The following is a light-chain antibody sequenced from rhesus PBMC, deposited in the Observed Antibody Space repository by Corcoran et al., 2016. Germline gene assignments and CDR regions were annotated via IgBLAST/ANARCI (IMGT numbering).Light chain of an antibody. CDR2: LFS. Sequence: DIVMTQTPLSLPVTPGEPASTSCRSSQSLLDSDGYTHLHWYLQKPGQSPQLLLYLFSNRASGVPDRYCGSGSGTDFTLKFSRVEAEDVGVYYCMQTLHAPLTFGGGTKVEIK. V-gene: IGKV2-78*01. J-gene: IGKJ4*01. CDR3: MQTLHAPLT. CDR1: QSLLDSDGYTH.